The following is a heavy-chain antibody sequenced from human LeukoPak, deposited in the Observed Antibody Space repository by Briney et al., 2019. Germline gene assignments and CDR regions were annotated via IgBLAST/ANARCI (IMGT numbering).Heavy chain of an antibody. CDR1: GFSFDGST. Sequence: PGGSLRLSCATSGFSFDGSTMHWVRQAPGKGLECLGHIRSKRDNYATVYAASVEGRLTISRDDSKSTAYLQMNSLKIEDTALYHCTRLGGGSPDLIIVPGANKLKWYDPWGQGTLVTVSS. D-gene: IGHD2-2*01. CDR3: TRLGGGSPDLIIVPGANKLKWYDP. J-gene: IGHJ5*02. V-gene: IGHV3-73*01. CDR2: IRSKRDNYAT.